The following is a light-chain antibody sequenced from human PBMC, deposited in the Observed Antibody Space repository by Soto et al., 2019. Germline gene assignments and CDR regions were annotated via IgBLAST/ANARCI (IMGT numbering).Light chain of an antibody. J-gene: IGLJ1*01. CDR1: SSDVGGYIY. CDR2: EVS. CDR3: SSYTSSSSRV. Sequence: QSALTQPASVSGYPGQAITISGTGTSSDVGGYIYVSWYQQHPGKAPKLMIFEVSNRPSGVSNRFSGSKSGNTASLTISGLQAEDEADYYCSSYTSSSSRVFGTGTKLTVL. V-gene: IGLV2-14*01.